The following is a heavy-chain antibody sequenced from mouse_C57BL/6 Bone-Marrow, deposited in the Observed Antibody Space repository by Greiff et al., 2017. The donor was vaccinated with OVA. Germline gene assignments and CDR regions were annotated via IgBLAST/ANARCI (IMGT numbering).Heavy chain of an antibody. D-gene: IGHD2-2*01. CDR1: GYTFTSYW. V-gene: IGHV1-61*01. CDR3: AREIDYGYDEWYFDV. J-gene: IGHJ1*03. Sequence: QVQLQQPGAELVRPGSSVKLSCKASGYTFTSYWMDWVKQRPGQGLEWIGNIYPSDSETHYNQKFKDKATLTVDKSSSTAYMQLSSLTSEDSAVDYCAREIDYGYDEWYFDVWGTGTTVTVSS. CDR2: IYPSDSET.